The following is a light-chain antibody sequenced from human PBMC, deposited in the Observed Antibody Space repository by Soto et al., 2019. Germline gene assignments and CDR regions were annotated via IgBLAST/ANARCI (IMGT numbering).Light chain of an antibody. V-gene: IGLV1-44*01. CDR1: SSNIGSNT. Sequence: QSVLTQPPSASGTPGQRVTISCSGSSSNIGSNTVNWYQQLPGTAPRLLIYSDNQRPSGVPDRFSGSKSVTSASLAFSGLQSEDEADYFCAAWDDSLNGPVFGGGTKLTVL. J-gene: IGLJ2*01. CDR3: AAWDDSLNGPV. CDR2: SDN.